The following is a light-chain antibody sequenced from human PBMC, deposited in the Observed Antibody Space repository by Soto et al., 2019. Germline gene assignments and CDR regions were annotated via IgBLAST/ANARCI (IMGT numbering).Light chain of an antibody. J-gene: IGKJ5*01. Sequence: EILLTQSPATLSLSLGERATLSCRASQSVSSYLDWYQQKPGQAPRLLIYDASNRSTGIPARFSGSGSGTDFTLTISSLEAEDFAVYYCQQRNIWPPITFGQGTRLEIK. CDR2: DAS. V-gene: IGKV3-11*01. CDR3: QQRNIWPPIT. CDR1: QSVSSY.